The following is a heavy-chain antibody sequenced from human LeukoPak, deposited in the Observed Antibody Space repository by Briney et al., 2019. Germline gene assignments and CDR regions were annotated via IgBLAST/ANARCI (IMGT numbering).Heavy chain of an antibody. CDR2: IIPIFGTA. Sequence: SVTDSCKASGGTFSSYAISWVRQAPGQGLEWMGGIIPIFGTANYAQKFQGRVTITADESTSTAYMELSSLRSEDTAVYYCAREPGRDIAAMDVWGQGTTVTVSS. J-gene: IGHJ6*02. D-gene: IGHD2-15*01. CDR1: GGTFSSYA. V-gene: IGHV1-69*13. CDR3: AREPGRDIAAMDV.